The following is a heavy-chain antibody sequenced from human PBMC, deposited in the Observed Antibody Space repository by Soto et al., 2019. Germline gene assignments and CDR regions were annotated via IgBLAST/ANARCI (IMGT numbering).Heavy chain of an antibody. Sequence: QVQLQQWGAGLLKPSETLSLTCAVYGGSFSGYYWSWIRQPPGKGLEWIGEINHSGSTNYNPSLKSRVTISVDTSKNQFSLKLSSVTAADTAVYYCARGRGDSAPEVDYWGQGTLVTVSS. D-gene: IGHD2-15*01. CDR3: ARGRGDSAPEVDY. J-gene: IGHJ4*02. V-gene: IGHV4-34*01. CDR2: INHSGST. CDR1: GGSFSGYY.